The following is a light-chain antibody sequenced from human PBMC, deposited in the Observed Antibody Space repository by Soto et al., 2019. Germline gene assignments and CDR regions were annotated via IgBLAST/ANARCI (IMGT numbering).Light chain of an antibody. J-gene: IGKJ1*01. CDR2: GAS. CDR1: QSVSNNY. Sequence: EILLTQSPGTLSLSPGEISTLSLRASQSVSNNYLAWYQQKPGQAPRLLIYGASNRATGIPDRFSGSGSGTDFTLTISRLEPEDFAVYYCQQYGSSGTFGQGTKVDIK. V-gene: IGKV3-20*01. CDR3: QQYGSSGT.